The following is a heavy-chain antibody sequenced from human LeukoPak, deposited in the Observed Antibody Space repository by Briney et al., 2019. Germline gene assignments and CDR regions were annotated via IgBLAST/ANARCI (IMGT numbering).Heavy chain of an antibody. V-gene: IGHV3-23*01. Sequence: PGGSLRLSCAASGLTFSSYAMSWVRQAPGKGLEWVSAISGSGGSTYYADSEKGRFTISRDNSKNTLYLQMNSLRAEDTAVYYCAKAVDKAMVYYGMDVWGQGTTVTVSS. CDR2: ISGSGGST. D-gene: IGHD5-18*01. CDR3: AKAVDKAMVYYGMDV. CDR1: GLTFSSYA. J-gene: IGHJ6*02.